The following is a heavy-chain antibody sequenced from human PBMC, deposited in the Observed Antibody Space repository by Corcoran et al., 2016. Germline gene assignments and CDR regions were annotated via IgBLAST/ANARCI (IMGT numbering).Heavy chain of an antibody. D-gene: IGHD2-15*01. Sequence: QVPLVQSGAEVKKPGASVKVSCKASGYTFTDYAVHWVRQAPGQRLEWMAWINAGNGKTKYSQKFQDRVTITRDTSANTAYMELSSLTSEDTAVYYCARGRCSATSVWYYLDYWGQGTLVTVSS. V-gene: IGHV1-3*01. CDR2: INAGNGKT. CDR3: ARGRCSATSVWYYLDY. J-gene: IGHJ4*02. CDR1: GYTFTDYA.